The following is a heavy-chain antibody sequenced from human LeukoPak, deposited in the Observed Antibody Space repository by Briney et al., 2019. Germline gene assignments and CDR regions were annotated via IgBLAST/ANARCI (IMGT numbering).Heavy chain of an antibody. J-gene: IGHJ4*02. CDR1: GGSISSSSYY. CDR3: ARARDGPLRYFDY. D-gene: IGHD2-21*01. CDR2: IYYSGGT. Sequence: PSETLSLTCTVSGGSISSSSYYWGWIRQPPGKGLEWIGSIYYSGGTYYNPSLKSRVTISVDTSKNQFSLRLSSVTAADTAVYYCARARDGPLRYFDYWGQGTLVTVSS. V-gene: IGHV4-39*01.